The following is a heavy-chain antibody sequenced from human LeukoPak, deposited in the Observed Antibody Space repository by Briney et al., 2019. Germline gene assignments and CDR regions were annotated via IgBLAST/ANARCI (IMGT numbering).Heavy chain of an antibody. CDR2: IRHSGST. CDR1: GGSFNDYY. CDR3: ARRGSWSYYYAMDV. V-gene: IGHV4-34*01. D-gene: IGHD6-13*01. Sequence: PSETLSLTCDVSGGSFNDYYWSWIRQPPGKGLEWIGEIRHSGSTNYNPSLKSRVTMSVDTSKNQFSLKLSSVTAADTAVYYCARRGSWSYYYAMDVWGQGTTVAVSS. J-gene: IGHJ6*02.